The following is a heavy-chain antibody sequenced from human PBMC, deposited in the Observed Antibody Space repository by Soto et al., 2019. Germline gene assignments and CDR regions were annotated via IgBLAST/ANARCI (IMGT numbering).Heavy chain of an antibody. CDR2: INPSGST. Sequence: SETLSLTCAVYGGSFSGYYWSWIRQPPGKGLEWIGEINPSGSTNYNPSLKSRVTISVDTSKNQFSLKLSSVTAADTAGYYCARGDYRGYFDYWGQGTLVTVSS. CDR3: ARGDYRGYFDY. D-gene: IGHD4-4*01. J-gene: IGHJ4*01. CDR1: GGSFSGYY. V-gene: IGHV4-34*01.